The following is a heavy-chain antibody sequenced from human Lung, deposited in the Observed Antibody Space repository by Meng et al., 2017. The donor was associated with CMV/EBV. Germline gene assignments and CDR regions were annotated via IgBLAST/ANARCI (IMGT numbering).Heavy chain of an antibody. D-gene: IGHD6-13*01. J-gene: IGHJ2*01. CDR1: GLTVSGND. Sequence: GESXKISXAASGLTVSGNDMTWVRQAPGKGLEWVSLIHRDGNTYYGDSVKGRFTSSRDNSMNTLYLQMNSLKTEDTAVYYCATFKQQPVGGTYWYSDLWGRSTLVTVSS. CDR3: ATFKQQPVGGTYWYSDL. CDR2: IHRDGNT. V-gene: IGHV3-66*02.